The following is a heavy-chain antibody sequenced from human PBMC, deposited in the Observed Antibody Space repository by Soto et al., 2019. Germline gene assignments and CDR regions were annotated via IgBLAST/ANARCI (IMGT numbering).Heavy chain of an antibody. D-gene: IGHD3-22*01. CDR2: IYYNGNT. Sequence: KPSETLSLTCSVSGGSVNSANYYWSWLRQPPGKGLEWIGFIYYNGNTKYNPSLKSRVTISLDTSKNQFSLNLTSVTVADAAVYYCSRDNSGYFPTYWGQGTLVTVSS. CDR3: SRDNSGYFPTY. CDR1: GGSVNSANYY. J-gene: IGHJ4*02. V-gene: IGHV4-61*01.